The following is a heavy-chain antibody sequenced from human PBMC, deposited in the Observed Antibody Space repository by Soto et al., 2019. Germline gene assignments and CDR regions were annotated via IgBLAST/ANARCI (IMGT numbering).Heavy chain of an antibody. CDR2: IYWDDDK. D-gene: IGHD3-22*01. CDR1: GFSLSTSGVG. Sequence: QITLKESGPTLVKPTQTLTLTCTFSGFSLSTSGVGVGWIRQPPGKALEWLALIYWDDDKRYSPSLKSRLTITKDTSKNPVVLTMTNMDPVDTATYYCAHLTYYYDSSGPRRAFDIWGQGTMVTVSS. J-gene: IGHJ3*02. CDR3: AHLTYYYDSSGPRRAFDI. V-gene: IGHV2-5*02.